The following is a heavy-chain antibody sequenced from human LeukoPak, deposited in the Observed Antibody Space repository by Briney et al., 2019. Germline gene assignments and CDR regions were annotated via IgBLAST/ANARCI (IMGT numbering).Heavy chain of an antibody. CDR3: AKDTGRHYYYYMDV. V-gene: IGHV3-9*03. CDR1: GFTFDDYA. J-gene: IGHJ6*03. CDR2: ISWNSGSI. Sequence: GGSLRLSCAASGFTFDDYAMHWVRQAPGKGLEWVSGISWNSGSIGYADSVKGRFTISRDNAKNSLYLQMNSLRAEDMALYYCAKDTGRHYYYYMDVWGEGTTVTVSS.